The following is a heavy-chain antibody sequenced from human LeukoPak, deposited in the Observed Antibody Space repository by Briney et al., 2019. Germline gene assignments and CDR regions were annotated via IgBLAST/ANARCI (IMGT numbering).Heavy chain of an antibody. Sequence: GGSLRLSCAASGFTFSSYAMSWVRQAPGEGLVWVSTISGSSGSTYYADSVKGRFTISRDNSKNTLYLQMNSLRAEDTAVYYCAREFLHRPDYWGQGTLVTVSS. J-gene: IGHJ4*02. CDR1: GFTFSSYA. D-gene: IGHD3-3*01. CDR2: ISGSSGST. CDR3: AREFLHRPDY. V-gene: IGHV3-23*01.